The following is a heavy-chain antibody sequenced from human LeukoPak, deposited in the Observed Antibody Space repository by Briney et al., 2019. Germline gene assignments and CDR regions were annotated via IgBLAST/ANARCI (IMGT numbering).Heavy chain of an antibody. V-gene: IGHV4-59*01. D-gene: IGHD1-1*01. CDR3: ARHGTSGTNLNWFDP. J-gene: IGHJ5*02. Sequence: PSETLSLTCTVSGGSISSFYWSWVRQPPGKGLEWIGYIYYSGSTNYNPSLKSRVTISVDTSKNQFSLKLSSVTAADTAVYYCARHGTSGTNLNWFDPWGQGTLVTVSS. CDR2: IYYSGST. CDR1: GGSISSFY.